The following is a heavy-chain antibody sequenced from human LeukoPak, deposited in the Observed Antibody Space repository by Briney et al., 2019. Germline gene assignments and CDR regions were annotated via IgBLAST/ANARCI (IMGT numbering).Heavy chain of an antibody. V-gene: IGHV4-4*07. J-gene: IGHJ5*02. D-gene: IGHD5-18*01. Sequence: PSETLSLTCTVSGGSISSYCWSWIRQPAGKGLEWIGRIYTSGSTNYNPSLKSRVTMSVDTSKNQFSLKLSSVTAADTAVYYCARETNQLLYEAASRGYSYVEWFDPWGQGTLVTVSS. CDR1: GGSISSYC. CDR2: IYTSGST. CDR3: ARETNQLLYEAASRGYSYVEWFDP.